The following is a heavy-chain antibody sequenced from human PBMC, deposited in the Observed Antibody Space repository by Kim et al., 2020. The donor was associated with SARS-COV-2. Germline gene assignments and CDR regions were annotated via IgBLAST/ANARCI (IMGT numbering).Heavy chain of an antibody. CDR3: AISGGYYDSSGYWAPEKAGFDYYYYYGMDV. J-gene: IGHJ6*02. Sequence: SVKVSCKASGYTFTYRYLHWVRQAPRQALEWMGWITPFNGNTNYAQKFQDRVTITRDRSMSTAYMELSSLRSEDTAMYYCAISGGYYDSSGYWAPEKAGFDYYYYYGMDVWGQGTTVTVSS. D-gene: IGHD3-22*01. CDR1: GYTFTYRY. V-gene: IGHV1-45*03. CDR2: ITPFNGNT.